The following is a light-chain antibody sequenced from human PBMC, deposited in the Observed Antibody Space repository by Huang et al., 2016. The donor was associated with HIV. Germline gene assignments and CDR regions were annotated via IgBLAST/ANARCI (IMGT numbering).Light chain of an antibody. CDR1: QSVSSSY. J-gene: IGKJ2*01. CDR2: GAS. CDR3: QQYGSSPYT. Sequence: EIVLTQSPGTLSLSPGERATLSCRASQSVSSSYLAWYQQKPGQAPRLLSYGASSRATGIPDRFSGSGSGKDFTLTISRLEPEDFAVYYCQQYGSSPYTFGQGTKLEIK. V-gene: IGKV3-20*01.